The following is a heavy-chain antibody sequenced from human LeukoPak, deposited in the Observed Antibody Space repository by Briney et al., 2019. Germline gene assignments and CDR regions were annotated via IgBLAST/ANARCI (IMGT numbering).Heavy chain of an antibody. D-gene: IGHD6-13*01. Sequence: GGSLRLSCAASESIFSGYWMNWVRQAPGKGLEWVANIKQDGNEKQYVDSVRGRFTISRDNAKNSLYLQMNSLRVEDTAVYYCARDGFVGAADYWGQGTLVTVSS. V-gene: IGHV3-7*01. CDR2: IKQDGNEK. J-gene: IGHJ4*02. CDR1: ESIFSGYW. CDR3: ARDGFVGAADY.